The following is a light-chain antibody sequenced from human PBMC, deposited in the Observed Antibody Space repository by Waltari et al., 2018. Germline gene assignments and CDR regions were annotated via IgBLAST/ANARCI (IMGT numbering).Light chain of an antibody. CDR1: RSDVGGYNS. Sequence: QSALTQPPSAPGSPGQSVTIACTGTRSDVGGYNSCSWYQQDPGKAPKLMIYEVSKRPSGVPDRFSGSKSGNTASLTVSGLQAEDEADYYCSSYAGSNNYVFGTGTKVTVL. V-gene: IGLV2-8*01. CDR3: SSYAGSNNYV. CDR2: EVS. J-gene: IGLJ1*01.